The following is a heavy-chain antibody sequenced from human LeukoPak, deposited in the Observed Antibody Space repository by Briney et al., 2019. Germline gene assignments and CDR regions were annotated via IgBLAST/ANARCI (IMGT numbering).Heavy chain of an antibody. J-gene: IGHJ4*02. Sequence: GESLRLSCAVSGSIFANAWMSWVRQPPGKGLEWVSAISGSGDYTYYPDSVKGRFTISRDNPKNTLYLQMNSLRAEDTAVYYCAKAHSSSRCGAPGDYWGQGTLVTVSS. V-gene: IGHV3-23*01. CDR2: ISGSGDYT. D-gene: IGHD6-13*01. CDR3: AKAHSSSRCGAPGDY. CDR1: GSIFANAW.